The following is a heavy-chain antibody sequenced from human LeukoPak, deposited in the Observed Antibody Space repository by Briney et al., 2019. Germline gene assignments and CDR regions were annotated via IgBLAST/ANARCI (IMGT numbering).Heavy chain of an antibody. J-gene: IGHJ6*02. V-gene: IGHV3-23*01. Sequence: PGGSLRLSCAASGFSFSGYAMNWVRQAPGKGLEWVSSLSVSGGTTYYTDSVKGRFTISRDNSKNTLYLQMNSLRAEDTAVYYCAKHPRITMIVVVLSGMDVWGQGTTVTVSS. CDR3: AKHPRITMIVVVLSGMDV. CDR2: LSVSGGTT. CDR1: GFSFSGYA. D-gene: IGHD3-22*01.